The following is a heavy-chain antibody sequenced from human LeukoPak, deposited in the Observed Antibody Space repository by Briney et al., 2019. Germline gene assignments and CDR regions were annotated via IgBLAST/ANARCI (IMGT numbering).Heavy chain of an antibody. Sequence: PGRSLRLSCAASGFTFSSYGMHWVRQAPGKGLEWVAVISYDGSNKYYADSVKGRFTISRDNSKNTLYLQMNSLRAEDTAVYYCARLYGSGSYRSDWGQGTLVTVSS. V-gene: IGHV3-30*03. D-gene: IGHD3-10*01. J-gene: IGHJ4*02. CDR2: ISYDGSNK. CDR3: ARLYGSGSYRSD. CDR1: GFTFSSYG.